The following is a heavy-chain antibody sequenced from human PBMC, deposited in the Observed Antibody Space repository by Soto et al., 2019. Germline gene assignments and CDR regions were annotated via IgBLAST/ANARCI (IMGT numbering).Heavy chain of an antibody. CDR1: GGTFISYA. V-gene: IGHV1-69*01. J-gene: IGHJ4*02. D-gene: IGHD4-17*01. Sequence: QVQLVQSGAEVKKPGSSVKLSCKVSGGTFISYAISWVRQAPGRGFEWMGGIIPVFGTANYTQQFQGRVTITADASTSTAYMELSSLRSEDTAFYYCARGRVTTYLTAVDYWGQGTLVTVSS. CDR3: ARGRVTTYLTAVDY. CDR2: IIPVFGTA.